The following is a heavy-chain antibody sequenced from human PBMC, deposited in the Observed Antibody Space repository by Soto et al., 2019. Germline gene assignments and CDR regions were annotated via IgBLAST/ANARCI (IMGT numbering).Heavy chain of an antibody. Sequence: GGSLRLSCAASGFTFSSYGMHWVRQAPGKGLEWVAVISYDGSNKYYADSVKGRFTISRDNSKNTLYLQMNSLRAEDTAVYYCAKQMITFGGVTKYYFDYWGQGTLVTVSS. CDR2: ISYDGSNK. D-gene: IGHD3-16*01. CDR3: AKQMITFGGVTKYYFDY. V-gene: IGHV3-30*18. J-gene: IGHJ4*02. CDR1: GFTFSSYG.